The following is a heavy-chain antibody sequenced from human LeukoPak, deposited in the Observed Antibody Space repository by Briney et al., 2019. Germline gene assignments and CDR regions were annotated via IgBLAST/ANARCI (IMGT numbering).Heavy chain of an antibody. V-gene: IGHV1-8*02. CDR3: ARDAVGANP. CDR1: GFTFTDYY. Sequence: ASVKVSCKASGFTFTDYYMHWVRQATGQGLEWMGWMNPNSGNTGYAQKFQGRVTMTRNTSISTAYMELSSLRSEDTAVYYCARDAVGANPWGQGTLVTVSS. J-gene: IGHJ5*02. CDR2: MNPNSGNT. D-gene: IGHD1-26*01.